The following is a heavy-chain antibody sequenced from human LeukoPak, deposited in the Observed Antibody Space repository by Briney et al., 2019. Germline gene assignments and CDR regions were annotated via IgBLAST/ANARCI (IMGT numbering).Heavy chain of an antibody. CDR3: ARALSNGHWIDS. D-gene: IGHD4-11*01. Sequence: SGPALVKPTQTLTLTCTFSGFSLTTTGVFVIWIRQPPGKALEWLARIDWDDDKYYSTSLKTRLTISKDTAKNLVVLRVTNMDPVDTATYYCARALSNGHWIDSWGQGTLVTVSS. CDR1: GFSLTTTGVF. J-gene: IGHJ5*01. V-gene: IGHV2-70*11. CDR2: IDWDDDK.